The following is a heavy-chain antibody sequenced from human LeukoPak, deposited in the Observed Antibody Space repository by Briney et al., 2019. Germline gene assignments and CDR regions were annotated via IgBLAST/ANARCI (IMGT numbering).Heavy chain of an antibody. CDR1: GNYW. CDR2: INSDGSWT. D-gene: IGHD2/OR15-2a*01. CDR3: VSFYETY. J-gene: IGHJ4*02. V-gene: IGHV3-74*01. Sequence: RSGGSLRLSCAASGNYWMHWVRQAPGKGLVWVSHINSDGSWTSYADSVKGRFTISKDNAKNTVYLRMNSLRAEDTAVYYCVSFYETYWGRGTLVTVSS.